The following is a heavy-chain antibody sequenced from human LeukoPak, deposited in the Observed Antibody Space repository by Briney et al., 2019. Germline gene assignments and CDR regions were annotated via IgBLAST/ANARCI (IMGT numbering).Heavy chain of an antibody. CDR1: GYSISSGYY. CDR2: IYHSGST. CDR3: ARERAGSSRYDDY. Sequence: KASETLSLTCTVSGYSISSGYYWGWIRQPPGEGLEWIGSIYHSGSTYYNPSLKSRVTISVDTSKNQFSLKLSSVTAADTAVYYCARERAGSSRYDDYWGQGTLVTVSS. D-gene: IGHD6-13*01. V-gene: IGHV4-38-2*02. J-gene: IGHJ4*02.